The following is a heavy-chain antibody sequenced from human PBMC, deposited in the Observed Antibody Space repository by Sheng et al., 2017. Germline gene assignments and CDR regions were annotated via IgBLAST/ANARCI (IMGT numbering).Heavy chain of an antibody. CDR2: IFYTGST. D-gene: IGHD6-6*01. J-gene: IGHJ6*03. CDR1: GGSISPYY. Sequence: QVQLQESGPGLVKPSETLSLTCTVSGGSISPYYWSWIRQPPGKGLEWIGYIFYTGSTNYNPSLKSRVTISLDTSKNQFSLELSSVTAADTAVYYCARASILLHYYMDVWGQGTTVTVSS. V-gene: IGHV4-59*01. CDR3: ARASILLHYYMDV.